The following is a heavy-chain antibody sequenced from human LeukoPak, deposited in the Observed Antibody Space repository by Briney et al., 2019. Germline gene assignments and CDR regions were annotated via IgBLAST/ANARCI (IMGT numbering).Heavy chain of an antibody. CDR2: ISYDGSNK. CDR1: GFTFSSYG. CDR3: ASFYGDLSY. V-gene: IGHV3-30*03. D-gene: IGHD4-17*01. J-gene: IGHJ4*02. Sequence: PGGSLRLSCAASGFTFSSYGMHWVRQAPGKGLEWVAVISYDGSNKYCADSVKGRFTISRDNSKNTLYLQMNSLRAEDTAVYYCASFYGDLSYWGQGTLVTVSS.